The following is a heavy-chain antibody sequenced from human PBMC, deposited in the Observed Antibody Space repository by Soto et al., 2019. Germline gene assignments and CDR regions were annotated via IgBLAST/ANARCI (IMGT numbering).Heavy chain of an antibody. V-gene: IGHV4-59*12. CDR2: IYYSGST. CDR1: GGSISRYY. J-gene: IGHJ4*02. D-gene: IGHD3-3*01. CDR3: ASARSRVAGC. Sequence: LEALSLTCTVPGGSISRYYWSWIRQPPGKGLEWIGYIYYSGSTNYNPSLKSRGTILVDTSKNQVSLKLGPVTGARTAGDSCASARSRVAGCWCQVTLV.